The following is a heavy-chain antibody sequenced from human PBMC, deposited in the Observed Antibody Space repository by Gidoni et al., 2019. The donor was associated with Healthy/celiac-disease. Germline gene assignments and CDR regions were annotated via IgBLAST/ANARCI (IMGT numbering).Heavy chain of an antibody. J-gene: IGHJ4*02. D-gene: IGHD4-17*01. V-gene: IGHV3-23*01. CDR2: ISGRGGST. CDR3: AKGTGRAGKYGDPIFDD. Sequence: EVQLLESGGGLVQPGGSLILSCAASGFTFSSFAMSWFRQAPGQGLGWVSAISGRGGSTYYADSVKGRVTISRDNYKNTMYLKMNSMRAEETAGYYWAKGTGRAGKYGDPIFDDWGQGTLVTVSS. CDR1: GFTFSSFA.